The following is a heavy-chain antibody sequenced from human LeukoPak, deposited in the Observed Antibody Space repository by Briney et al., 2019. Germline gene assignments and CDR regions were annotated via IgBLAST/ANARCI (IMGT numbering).Heavy chain of an antibody. CDR1: GGTFSSYA. CDR2: IIPILGIA. J-gene: IGHJ4*02. D-gene: IGHD2-15*01. V-gene: IGHV1-69*04. Sequence: ASVKVSCKASGGTFSSYAISWVRQAPGQGLEWMGRIIPILGIANYAQKFQGRVTITADKSTSTAYMELSSLRSEDTAVYYCARDAVLLPLFDYWGQGTLVTVSS. CDR3: ARDAVLLPLFDY.